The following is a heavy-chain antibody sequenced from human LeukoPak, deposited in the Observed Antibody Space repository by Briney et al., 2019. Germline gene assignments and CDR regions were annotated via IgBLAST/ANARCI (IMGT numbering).Heavy chain of an antibody. Sequence: PSETLSLTCTVSGGSISSYYWSWIRQHPGKGLEWIGYIYYSGSTYYNPSLKSRVTISVDTSKNQFSLKLSSVTAADTAVYYCXXATXVRGAXGYXFDYWGQGTLVTVSS. D-gene: IGHD3-10*01. CDR2: IYYSGST. CDR1: GGSISSYY. CDR3: XXATXVRGAXGYXFDY. V-gene: IGHV4-59*06. J-gene: IGHJ4*02.